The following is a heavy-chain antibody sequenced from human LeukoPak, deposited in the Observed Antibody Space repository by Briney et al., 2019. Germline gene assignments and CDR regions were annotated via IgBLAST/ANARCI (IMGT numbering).Heavy chain of an antibody. CDR1: GFTFTNYS. J-gene: IGHJ5*02. CDR3: YPHYYGSGNLNWFDP. CDR2: ISSSSTYK. D-gene: IGHD3-10*01. Sequence: PVGSLRLSCAASGFTFTNYSMNWVRQTPGKGLEWVSSISSSSTYKYYADSVKGRFTISRDNARNSLYLQMNSLRVDDTAVYYCYPHYYGSGNLNWFDPWGQGTLVTVSS. V-gene: IGHV3-21*01.